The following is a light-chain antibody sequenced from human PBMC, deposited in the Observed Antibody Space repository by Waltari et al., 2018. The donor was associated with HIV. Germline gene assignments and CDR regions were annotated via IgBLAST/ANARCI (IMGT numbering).Light chain of an antibody. J-gene: IGKJ4*01. CDR1: QTVSSS. Sequence: EIVMTQSPATLSVSPGERVTVSCRASQTVSSSLVWYQQKPGQAPRLLIYGASTRATGIAARFSGSGSGTEFALTISSLQSEDFAVYYCQQYNDWPLTFGGGTRVEIK. CDR2: GAS. V-gene: IGKV3-15*01. CDR3: QQYNDWPLT.